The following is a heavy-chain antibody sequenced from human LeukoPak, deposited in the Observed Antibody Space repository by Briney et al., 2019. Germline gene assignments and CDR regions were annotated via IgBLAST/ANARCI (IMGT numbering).Heavy chain of an antibody. J-gene: IGHJ3*02. D-gene: IGHD7-27*01. CDR3: ARLRKSLGNAFDI. CDR2: IYHSGST. Sequence: SETLSLTCAVSGGSISSSNWWSWVRQPPGKGLEWIGEIYHSGSTNYNPSLKSRVTISVDKSKNQFSLKLSSVTAADTAVYYCARLRKSLGNAFDIWGQGTMVTVSS. V-gene: IGHV4-4*02. CDR1: GGSISSSNW.